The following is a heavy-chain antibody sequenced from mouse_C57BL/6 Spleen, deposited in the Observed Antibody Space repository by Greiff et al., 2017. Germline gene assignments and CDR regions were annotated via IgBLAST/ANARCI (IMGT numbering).Heavy chain of an antibody. CDR2: INYDGSST. Sequence: EVHLVESEGGLVQPGSSMKLSCTASGFAFSDYYMAWVRQVPEKGLEWVANINYDGSSTYYLDSLKSHFISSGDNAKNILYLQMSSLKSEDTATCYCARGENYGLEDWGQGTSVTVAT. V-gene: IGHV5-16*01. J-gene: IGHJ4*01. CDR3: ARGENYGLED. CDR1: GFAFSDYY. D-gene: IGHD1-1*01.